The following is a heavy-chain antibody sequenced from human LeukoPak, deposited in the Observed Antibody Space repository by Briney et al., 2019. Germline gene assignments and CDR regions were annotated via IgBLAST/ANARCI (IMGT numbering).Heavy chain of an antibody. V-gene: IGHV3-30-3*01. J-gene: IGHJ4*02. CDR2: ISYDGSNK. D-gene: IGHD3-3*01. Sequence: GRSLRLSCAASGFTFSSYAMHWVRQAPGKGLEWVAVISYDGSNKYYADSVKGRFTISRDNSKSTLYLQMNSLRAEDTAVYYCARDRFVTIFGVVTEYYFDYWGQGTLVTVSS. CDR3: ARDRFVTIFGVVTEYYFDY. CDR1: GFTFSSYA.